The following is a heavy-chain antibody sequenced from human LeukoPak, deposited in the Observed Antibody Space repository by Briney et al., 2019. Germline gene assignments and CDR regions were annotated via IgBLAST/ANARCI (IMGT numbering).Heavy chain of an antibody. CDR2: IYARGNT. Sequence: SETLSLTCTVSGGSISSYYWSWIRQPAGKGLEWIGLIYARGNTNYNPSLKSRVTMSIDTSKNQFPLKLTSVTAADTAVYYCARTPIYYFDNSGYYNWGQGTLVTVSS. V-gene: IGHV4-4*07. D-gene: IGHD3-22*01. CDR3: ARTPIYYFDNSGYYN. J-gene: IGHJ4*02. CDR1: GGSISSYY.